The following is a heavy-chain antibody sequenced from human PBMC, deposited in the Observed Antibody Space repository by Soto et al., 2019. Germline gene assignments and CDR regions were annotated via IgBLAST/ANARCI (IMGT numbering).Heavy chain of an antibody. CDR1: GYTFTSYG. CDR3: ARDRYCGGGSCYSASFQH. CDR2: ISAYNGNT. J-gene: IGHJ1*01. D-gene: IGHD2-15*01. V-gene: IGHV1-18*01. Sequence: ASVKVSCKASGYTFTSYGISWVRQAPGQGLEWMGWISAYNGNTNYAQKLQGRVTMTTDTSTSTAYMELRSLRSDDTAVYYCARDRYCGGGSCYSASFQHWGQGTLVTVSS.